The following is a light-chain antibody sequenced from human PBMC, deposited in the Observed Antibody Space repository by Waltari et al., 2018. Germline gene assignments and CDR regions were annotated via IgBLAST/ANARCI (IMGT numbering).Light chain of an antibody. CDR2: EVR. CDR1: DSDVGAYDF. V-gene: IGLV2-14*01. CDR3: SSYTTSSAPGV. Sequence: QSALTQPASVSGSPGQSITISCSGTDSDVGAYDFVSWYQQHPGKAPHLIIYEVRNRPYGIFNLFSASKSGNTASLTISGLQAEDEADYYCSSYTTSSAPGVFGTGTRVTVL. J-gene: IGLJ1*01.